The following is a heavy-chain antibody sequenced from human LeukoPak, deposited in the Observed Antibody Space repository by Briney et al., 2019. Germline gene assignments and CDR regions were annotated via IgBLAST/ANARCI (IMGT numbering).Heavy chain of an antibody. CDR2: ISSNGDST. CDR1: GFTFSDYT. Sequence: PGGSLRLSCVASGFTFSDYTMHWVRQAPGKGLEYVSAISSNGDSTYYANSVKGRFTISRDNSKNTLYLQMGSLRAEDMAVYYCARGYNYGRFLDYWGQGTLVTVSS. D-gene: IGHD1-1*01. J-gene: IGHJ4*02. V-gene: IGHV3-64*01. CDR3: ARGYNYGRFLDY.